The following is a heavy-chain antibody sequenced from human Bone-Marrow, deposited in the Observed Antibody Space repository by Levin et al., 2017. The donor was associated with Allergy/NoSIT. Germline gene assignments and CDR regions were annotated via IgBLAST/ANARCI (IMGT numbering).Heavy chain of an antibody. Sequence: GGSLRLSCAASGFTFSSYSMNWVRQAPGKGLEWVSSISSSSSYIYYADSVKGRFTISRDNAKNSLYLQMNSLRAEDTAVYYCARVRYRDYYYDSSGYPFDYWGQGTLVTVSS. J-gene: IGHJ4*02. CDR3: ARVRYRDYYYDSSGYPFDY. V-gene: IGHV3-21*01. CDR1: GFTFSSYS. CDR2: ISSSSSYI. D-gene: IGHD3-22*01.